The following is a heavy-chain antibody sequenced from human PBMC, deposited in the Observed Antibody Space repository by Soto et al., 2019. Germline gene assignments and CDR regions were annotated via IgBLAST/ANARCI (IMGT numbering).Heavy chain of an antibody. J-gene: IGHJ4*02. CDR3: ARTPDYGDYAVDY. V-gene: IGHV4-31*03. CDR1: GGSISSGGYY. Sequence: SETLSLTCTVSGGSISSGGYYWSWIRQHPGKGLEWIGYIYYSGSTYYNPSLKSRVTISVDTSKNQFSLKLSSVTAADTAVYYCARTPDYGDYAVDYWGQGTLVTVSS. CDR2: IYYSGST. D-gene: IGHD4-17*01.